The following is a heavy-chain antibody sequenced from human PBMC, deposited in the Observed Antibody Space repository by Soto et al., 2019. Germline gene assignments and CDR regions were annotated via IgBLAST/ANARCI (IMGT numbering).Heavy chain of an antibody. J-gene: IGHJ3*02. Sequence: QVQLQESGPGLVKPSETLSLTCTVSGGSISSYYWSWIRQPPGKGLEWIGYIYYSGSTNYNPSLKRRVTISVDTSKNQFSLKLSSVTAADTAVYYCARATPAYSSGWSADAFDIWGQGTMVTVSS. CDR1: GGSISSYY. D-gene: IGHD6-19*01. V-gene: IGHV4-59*01. CDR2: IYYSGST. CDR3: ARATPAYSSGWSADAFDI.